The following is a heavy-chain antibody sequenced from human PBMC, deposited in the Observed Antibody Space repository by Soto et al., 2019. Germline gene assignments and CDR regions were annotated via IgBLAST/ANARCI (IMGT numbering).Heavy chain of an antibody. J-gene: IGHJ4*02. CDR3: ARDPTYFYDSSGYYDY. CDR1: GFTFSSYS. D-gene: IGHD3-22*01. Sequence: GGSLRLSCAASGFTFSSYSMNWVRQAPGKGLEWVSYISSSSSTIYYADSVKGRFTISRDNAKNTLYLQMNSLRAEDTAVYYCARDPTYFYDSSGYYDYWGQGTLVTVSS. V-gene: IGHV3-48*04. CDR2: ISSSSSTI.